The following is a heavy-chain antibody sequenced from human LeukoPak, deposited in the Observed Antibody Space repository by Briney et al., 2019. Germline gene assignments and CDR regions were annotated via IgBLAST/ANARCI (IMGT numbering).Heavy chain of an antibody. CDR3: AKETKVGENLYYFDY. CDR2: LSWHSGSI. V-gene: IGHV3-9*01. CDR1: GFKFNDYA. J-gene: IGHJ4*02. D-gene: IGHD1-26*01. Sequence: GGSLRLSCVASGFKFNDYAMHWVRQAPGKGLEWVSGLSWHSGSIGHADSVKGRFIISRDNAKNSLYLEMNSLRPEDSALYYCAKETKVGENLYYFDYWGRGTLVTVSS.